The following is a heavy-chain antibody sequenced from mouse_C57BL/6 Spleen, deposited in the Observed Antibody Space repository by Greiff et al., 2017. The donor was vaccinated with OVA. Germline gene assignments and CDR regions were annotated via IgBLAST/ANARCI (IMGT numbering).Heavy chain of an antibody. Sequence: QVQLQQPGAELVKPGASVKLSCKASGYTFTSYWMHWVKQRPGRGLEWIGRIDPNSGCTKYNEKFKSKATLTVDKPSSTAYMPLSSLTSEDAAVYDCARAANGEEALEYWGQGTTLTVSS. V-gene: IGHV1-72*01. CDR3: ARAANGEEALEY. J-gene: IGHJ2*01. D-gene: IGHD4-1*01. CDR2: IDPNSGCT. CDR1: GYTFTSYW.